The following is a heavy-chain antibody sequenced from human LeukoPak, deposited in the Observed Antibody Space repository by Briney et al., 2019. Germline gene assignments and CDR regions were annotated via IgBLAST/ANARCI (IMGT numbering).Heavy chain of an antibody. CDR2: MNPNSGNT. D-gene: IGHD6-13*01. CDR3: ARSLPGIAAAGYNWFDP. Sequence: ASVKVSCKASGYTFTSYDINWVRQATGQGLEWMGWMNPNSGNTGYAQKFQGRVTITADESTSTAYMELSSLRSEDTAVYYCARSLPGIAAAGYNWFDPWGQGTLVTVSS. J-gene: IGHJ5*02. V-gene: IGHV1-8*01. CDR1: GYTFTSYD.